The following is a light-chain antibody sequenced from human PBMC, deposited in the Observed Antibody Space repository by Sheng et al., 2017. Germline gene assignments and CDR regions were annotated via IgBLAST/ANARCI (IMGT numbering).Light chain of an antibody. J-gene: IGLJ2*01. Sequence: QSALTQPASVSGSPGQSITISCTGTSSDVGGYNYVSWYQQHPGKAPKLMIYDVSNRPSGVSNRFSGSKSGNTASLTISGLQAEDEADYYCQSHDSDLGDMVFGGGTKLTVL. CDR3: QSHDSDLGDMV. V-gene: IGLV2-14*01. CDR2: DVS. CDR1: SSDVGGYNY.